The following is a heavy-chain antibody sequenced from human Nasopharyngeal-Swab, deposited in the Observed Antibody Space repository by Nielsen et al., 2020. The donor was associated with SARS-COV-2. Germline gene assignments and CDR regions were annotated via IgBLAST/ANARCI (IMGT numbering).Heavy chain of an antibody. Sequence: GESLKISCAASGFTFTSYAINWVRQAPGKGLEWVSGISGSGDNTYYADSVRGRFIISRDTSKNTLYLQMNSLRAEDTALYYCAKDSGAGFCSGGTCFPTSHWGQGTLVTVSS. CDR2: ISGSGDNT. CDR3: AKDSGAGFCSGGTCFPTSH. J-gene: IGHJ4*02. D-gene: IGHD2-15*01. V-gene: IGHV3-23*01. CDR1: GFTFTSYA.